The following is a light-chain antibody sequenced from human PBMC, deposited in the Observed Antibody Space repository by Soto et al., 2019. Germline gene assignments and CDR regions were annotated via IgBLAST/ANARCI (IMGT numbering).Light chain of an antibody. CDR1: SSNIGSNF. V-gene: IGLV1-47*01. J-gene: IGLJ2*01. CDR3: AVWDDSLNGSVA. Sequence: QPVLTQAPSASGTPGQRVTISCSGSSSNIGSNFVYWYQKFPGTAPKVLIYRNDQRPSGVPDRFSSSKSGTSASLAISGLRSEDEADYYCAVWDDSLNGSVAFGGGTKVTVL. CDR2: RND.